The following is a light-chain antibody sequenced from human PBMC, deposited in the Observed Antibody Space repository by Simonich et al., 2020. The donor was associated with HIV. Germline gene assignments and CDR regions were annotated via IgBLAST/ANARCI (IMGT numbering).Light chain of an antibody. Sequence: QSVLTQPPSASGTPGQRGTISCSGSNSNIGSNTVHWYQQLPGTAPKLLIYRTNQRPSGVPDRCSGSKSGTSASLAISGLQSEDEADYYCAAWDDSLSGPVFGGGTKLTVL. V-gene: IGLV1-44*01. CDR1: NSNIGSNT. J-gene: IGLJ3*02. CDR2: RTN. CDR3: AAWDDSLSGPV.